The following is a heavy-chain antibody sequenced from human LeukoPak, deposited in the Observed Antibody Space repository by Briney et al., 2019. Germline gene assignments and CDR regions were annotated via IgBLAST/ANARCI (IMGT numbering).Heavy chain of an antibody. CDR1: GFTFRSSW. D-gene: IGHD3-3*01. CDR2: INQDGSNK. V-gene: IGHV3-7*05. J-gene: IGHJ4*02. CDR3: AREDWFYFDY. Sequence: GGSLRLSCAASGFTFRSSWMSWVRQAPGKGLEWVACINQDGSNKHYLGSVRDRFTISRDNAENSLYLQINSLRVEDTAVYYCAREDWFYFDYWGQGTPAAVSS.